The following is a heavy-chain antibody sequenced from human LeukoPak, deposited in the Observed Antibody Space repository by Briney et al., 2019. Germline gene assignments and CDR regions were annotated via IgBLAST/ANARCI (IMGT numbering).Heavy chain of an antibody. Sequence: TSGPCLRLACAASASTFDTYTIVSVSQPPGDGMEWVSSIDSYNSISSPDSLKGRLTLSRDNVKISLYRQMHSLAPEDPAVYLFARYASYKYSGTYYYDFWGEGTLVSVSS. CDR1: ASTFDTYT. D-gene: IGHD1-26*01. V-gene: IGHV3-69-1*02. J-gene: IGHJ4*02. CDR3: ARYASYKYSGTYYYDF. CDR2: IDSYNSI.